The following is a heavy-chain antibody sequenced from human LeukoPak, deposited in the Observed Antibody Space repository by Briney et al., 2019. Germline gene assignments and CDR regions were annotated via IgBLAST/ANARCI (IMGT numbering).Heavy chain of an antibody. CDR2: ISSSGSTI. D-gene: IGHD5-18*01. J-gene: IGHJ3*02. CDR1: GFTFSSYE. V-gene: IGHV3-48*03. CDR3: TRLDDTAIDAFDI. Sequence: GGSLRLSCAASGFTFSSYEMNWVRQAPGKGLEWVSYISSSGSTIYYADSVEGRFTISRDNAKNSLYLQMNSLRAEDTAVYYCTRLDDTAIDAFDIWGRGTMVTVSS.